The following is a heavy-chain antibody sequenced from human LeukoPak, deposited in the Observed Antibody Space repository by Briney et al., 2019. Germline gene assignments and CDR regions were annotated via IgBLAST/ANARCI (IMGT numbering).Heavy chain of an antibody. CDR1: GGSFSGYY. V-gene: IGHV4-34*01. J-gene: IGHJ6*02. CDR3: ARWGTDLRVPGVNYYFLGA. D-gene: IGHD2/OR15-2a*01. Sequence: PSETLSLTCAVYGGSFSGYYWTWIRQPPRKGLEWIGEVNQNGSTNYNPSLKSRLTISVDTSKKEFSLKLTSVTVADSAVYYCARWGTDLRVPGVNYYFLGAWGQGTTVTVSS. CDR2: VNQNGST.